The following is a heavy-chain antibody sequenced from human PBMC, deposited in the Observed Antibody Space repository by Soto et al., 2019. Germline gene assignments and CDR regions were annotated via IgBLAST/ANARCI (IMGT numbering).Heavy chain of an antibody. CDR1: GDSISTFY. CDR2: VYYTGST. D-gene: IGHD3-22*01. Sequence: KTSETLSLTCTVSGDSISTFYWGWMRQSPGKELEWIGYVYYTGSTNYTPSLKSRVTISVDRSKNQFSLKLTSANAADTAVYYCARGRTVRNYADDSSDYFYFFDYWGQGTQVTVSS. V-gene: IGHV4-59*01. J-gene: IGHJ4*02. CDR3: ARGRTVRNYADDSSDYFYFFDY.